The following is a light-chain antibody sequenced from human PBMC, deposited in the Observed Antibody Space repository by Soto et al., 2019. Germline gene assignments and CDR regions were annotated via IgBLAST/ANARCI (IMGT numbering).Light chain of an antibody. Sequence: DIQMTQSPSTLSASVGDRVTITCRASQSISTWLAWYQQKPGKAPKLLIYQASRLESGVPSRFSGSGSGTEFTLTISSLQPDDFATYFCQQYNSYPRTFGQGTKLEIK. CDR3: QQYNSYPRT. J-gene: IGKJ2*01. CDR2: QAS. CDR1: QSISTW. V-gene: IGKV1-5*03.